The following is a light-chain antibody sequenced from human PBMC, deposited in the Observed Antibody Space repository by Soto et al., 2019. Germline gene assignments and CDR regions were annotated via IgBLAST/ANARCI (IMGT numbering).Light chain of an antibody. J-gene: IGKJ4*01. Sequence: DIQMTQSPSSVSASVGDRVTITCRASQGVGTWLAWYQQKPGEAPRFLIYTASTLHSGVPSRFSGSGSGTDFTLTITSLQPEDFATYYCQQGDSFPLTFGGGIKVEIK. V-gene: IGKV1-12*01. CDR3: QQGDSFPLT. CDR1: QGVGTW. CDR2: TAS.